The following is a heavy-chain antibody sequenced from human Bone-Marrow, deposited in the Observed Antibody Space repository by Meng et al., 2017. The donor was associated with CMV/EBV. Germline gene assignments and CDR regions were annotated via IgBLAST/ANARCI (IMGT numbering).Heavy chain of an antibody. CDR3: AKGRNKHANSSPFYGLDV. CDR1: GFTFSNAW. J-gene: IGHJ6*02. Sequence: GESLKISCAASGFTFSNAWMSWVRQAPGKGLEWVGRIKSKTDGGTTDYAAPVKGRFTISRDDSKNTLYLQMNSLKTEDTAVYYCAKGRNKHANSSPFYGLDVCGQGTTVTVSS. V-gene: IGHV3-15*01. D-gene: IGHD6-6*01. CDR2: IKSKTDGGTT.